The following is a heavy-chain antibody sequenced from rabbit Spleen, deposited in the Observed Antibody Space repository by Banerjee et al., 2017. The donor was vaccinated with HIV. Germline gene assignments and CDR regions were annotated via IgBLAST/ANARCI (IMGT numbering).Heavy chain of an antibody. CDR3: ARDLVAVIGWNFNL. Sequence: EESGGGLVKPEGSLTLTCTASGFSFSSSYWIYWVRQAPGKGLEWIACIYAGSSGSTYYTSWAKGRFTISKTSSTTVTLQMTSLTAADTATYFCARDLVAVIGWNFNLWGPGTLVTVS. J-gene: IGHJ4*01. V-gene: IGHV1S45*01. D-gene: IGHD1-1*01. CDR2: IYAGSSGST. CDR1: GFSFSSSYW.